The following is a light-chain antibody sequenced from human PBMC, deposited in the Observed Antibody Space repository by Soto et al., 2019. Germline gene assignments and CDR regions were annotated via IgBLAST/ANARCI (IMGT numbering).Light chain of an antibody. CDR1: QTVIKSSDNKHC. CDR3: QQFYSSPPMFT. CDR2: GAS. V-gene: IGKV4-1*01. J-gene: IGKJ2*01. Sequence: DIVMTQSPDSLAVSLGERATINCKSSQTVIKSSDNKHCLAWFQQKPGQPPKLLIYGASTRESGVPDRFSGRGSGTDFTLTVSSLQAEDVAVYYCQQFYSSPPMFTFGQGTKLEIK.